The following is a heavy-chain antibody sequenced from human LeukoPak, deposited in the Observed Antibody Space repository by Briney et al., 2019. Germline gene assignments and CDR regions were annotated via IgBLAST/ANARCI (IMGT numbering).Heavy chain of an antibody. J-gene: IGHJ4*02. CDR1: GFTFTTYW. V-gene: IGHV3-7*01. CDR3: ALSPSSGWYWFHDY. Sequence: GGSLRLSCAASGFTFTTYWMSWVRQAPGKGLEWVANIQQDGTEKYYADSVKGRFTISRDNSKNTLYLQMNSLRAEDTAVYYCALSPSSGWYWFHDYWGQGTLVTVSS. D-gene: IGHD6-19*01. CDR2: IQQDGTEK.